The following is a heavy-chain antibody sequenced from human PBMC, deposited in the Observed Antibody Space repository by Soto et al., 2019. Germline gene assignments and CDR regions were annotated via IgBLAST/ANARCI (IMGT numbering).Heavy chain of an antibody. CDR3: ARLWFGERPPDY. D-gene: IGHD3-10*01. J-gene: IGHJ4*02. V-gene: IGHV4-39*01. CDR2: IYYSGNT. Sequence: QLQLQESGPGLVKPSETLSLTCTVSGGSISSSRYYWGWIRQPPGKGLEWIGSIYYSGNTYYNPSLKGRVTISVDTSKSQLSLKLSSVTAADTAVFYCARLWFGERPPDYWGQGTLVTVSS. CDR1: GGSISSSRYY.